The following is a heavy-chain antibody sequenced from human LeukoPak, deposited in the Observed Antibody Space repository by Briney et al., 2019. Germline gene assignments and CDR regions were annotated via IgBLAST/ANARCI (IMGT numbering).Heavy chain of an antibody. V-gene: IGHV3-9*01. D-gene: IGHD2/OR15-2a*01. CDR3: AKDKGSAKYYYYYGMDV. CDR1: GFTFDDYA. J-gene: IGHJ6*02. CDR2: ISWNSGSI. Sequence: TGGSLRLSCAASGFTFDDYAMHWVRQAPGKGLEWVSGISWNSGSIGYADSVKGRFTISRDNAKNSLYLQMNSLRAEDTALYYCAKDKGSAKYYYYYGMDVWGQGTTVTVSS.